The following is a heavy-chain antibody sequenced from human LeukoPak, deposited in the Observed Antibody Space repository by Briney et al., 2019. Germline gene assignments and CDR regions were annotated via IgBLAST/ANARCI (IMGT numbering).Heavy chain of an antibody. CDR3: ARDRVWSSGYYFDY. CDR2: ISYDGSNK. CDR1: GFTFSRHG. Sequence: GGSLRLSCAASGFTFSRHGMHWVRQAPGKGLEWVAVISYDGSNKYYADSVKGRFTISRDNSKNTLYLQMNSLRAEDTAVYYCARDRVWSSGYYFDYWGQGTLVTVSS. V-gene: IGHV3-30*19. J-gene: IGHJ4*02. D-gene: IGHD3-22*01.